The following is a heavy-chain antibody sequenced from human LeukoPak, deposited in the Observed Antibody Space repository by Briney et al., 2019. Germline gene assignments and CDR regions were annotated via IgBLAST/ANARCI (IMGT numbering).Heavy chain of an antibody. J-gene: IGHJ4*02. CDR3: ARDRRDLTLDY. CDR1: GFIFSLYS. D-gene: IGHD3-9*01. V-gene: IGHV3-48*02. Sequence: PGGSLRLSCEVSGFIFSLYSMNWVRQAPGKGLEWVAYISSGGDTTYYADSAKGRFTISRDNGKDSVYLQVNTLRDEDTAVYYCARDRRDLTLDYWGQGTLVTVSS. CDR2: ISSGGDTT.